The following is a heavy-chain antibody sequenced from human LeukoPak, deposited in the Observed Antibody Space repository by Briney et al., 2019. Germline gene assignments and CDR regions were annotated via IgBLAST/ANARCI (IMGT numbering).Heavy chain of an antibody. J-gene: IGHJ3*02. D-gene: IGHD6-19*01. Sequence: PGGSLRLSCAASGFTFSSYSMNWVRQAPGKGLEWVSYISSSSSTIYYADSVKGRFTISRDNAKNTLYLQMNSLRAEDTAVYYCATTVAGTRNAFDIWGQGTMVTVSS. CDR3: ATTVAGTRNAFDI. V-gene: IGHV3-48*04. CDR2: ISSSSSTI. CDR1: GFTFSSYS.